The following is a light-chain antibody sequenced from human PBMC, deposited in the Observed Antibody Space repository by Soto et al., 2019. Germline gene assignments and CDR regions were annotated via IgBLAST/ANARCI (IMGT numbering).Light chain of an antibody. Sequence: EIVMTQSPATLSVSPGERATLSCSASPSVSSNLAWNQQKPGQAPRLLIYGASTRATGIPARFSGSGSGTEFSLTFSSLQSEDFAVYYCQQYNKWPPITFGQGTKLEIK. CDR2: GAS. CDR1: PSVSSN. CDR3: QQYNKWPPIT. V-gene: IGKV3-15*01. J-gene: IGKJ2*01.